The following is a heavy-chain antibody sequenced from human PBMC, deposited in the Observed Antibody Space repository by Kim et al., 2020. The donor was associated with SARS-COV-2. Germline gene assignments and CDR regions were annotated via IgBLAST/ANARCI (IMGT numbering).Heavy chain of an antibody. V-gene: IGHV1-69*01. Sequence: FGTANYAQKFQGRVTITAGESTSTAYMELSSLRSEDMAVYYCARGTTYDYWGQGTLVTVSS. CDR2: FGTA. J-gene: IGHJ4*02. D-gene: IGHD1-7*01. CDR3: ARGTTYDY.